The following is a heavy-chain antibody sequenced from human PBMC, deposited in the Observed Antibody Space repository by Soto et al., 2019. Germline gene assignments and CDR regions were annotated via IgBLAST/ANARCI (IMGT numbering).Heavy chain of an antibody. CDR3: VRAPYFSDSSGYTRCLDY. CDR2: SSDKPQGYST. V-gene: IGHV3-72*01. J-gene: IGHJ4*02. Sequence: EVQLVESGGGLVQPGGSLRLSCSGSGFTLSDHYIDWVRQAPGKGLEWVGRSSDKPQGYSTAYAASVKGRFTTSRDESKNSAYLQMNSLKTEDTAVYYCVRAPYFSDSSGYTRCLDYWGQGPLVTVAS. D-gene: IGHD3-22*01. CDR1: GFTLSDHY.